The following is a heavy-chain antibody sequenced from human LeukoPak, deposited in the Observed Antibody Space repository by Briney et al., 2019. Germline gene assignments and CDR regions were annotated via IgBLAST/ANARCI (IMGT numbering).Heavy chain of an antibody. Sequence: GGSLRLSCAASGLTFSSYWMHWVRQAPGKGLEWVSYIGSSGDNRYSVDSVKGRFTISRDNSKNTLYLQMNSLTAEDTAVYYCARGHCSSGSCYQFFDFWGQGTLVTVSP. D-gene: IGHD2-15*01. CDR2: IGSSGDNR. J-gene: IGHJ4*02. V-gene: IGHV3-23*01. CDR3: ARGHCSSGSCYQFFDF. CDR1: GLTFSSYW.